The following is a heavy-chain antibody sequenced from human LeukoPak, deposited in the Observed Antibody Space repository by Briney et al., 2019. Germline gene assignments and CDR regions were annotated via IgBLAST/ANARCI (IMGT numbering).Heavy chain of an antibody. CDR3: ARVHLQDSGSFWNYNWFDP. Sequence: ETLSLTCAVYGGSSSGYYWGWIRQPPGKGLEWIGEINHSGSTNYNPSLKSRVTISVETYKIQFSLKLSSVTAADTSVYYCARVHLQDSGSFWNYNWFDPWGQGTLVTVSS. CDR1: GGSSSGYY. D-gene: IGHD1-26*01. V-gene: IGHV4-34*01. J-gene: IGHJ5*02. CDR2: INHSGST.